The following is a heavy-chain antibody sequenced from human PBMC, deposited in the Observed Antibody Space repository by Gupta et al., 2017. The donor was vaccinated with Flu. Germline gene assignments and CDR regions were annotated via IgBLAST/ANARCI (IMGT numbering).Heavy chain of an antibody. V-gene: IGHV3-30*18. Sequence: FTFRSYGMHWVRQAPGKGLEWVAVISYDGSNKYYADSVKGRFTISRDNSKNTLYLQMNSLRAEDTAVYYCAKGIRGYWIGWGQGTLVTVSS. CDR2: ISYDGSNK. D-gene: IGHD2-15*01. J-gene: IGHJ4*02. CDR1: FTFRSYG. CDR3: AKGIRGYWIG.